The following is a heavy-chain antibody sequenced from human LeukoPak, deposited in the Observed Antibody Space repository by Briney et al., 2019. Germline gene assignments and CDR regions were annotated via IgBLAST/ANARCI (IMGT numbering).Heavy chain of an antibody. CDR2: IFYSGST. CDR1: GGSISNYY. Sequence: VKPSETLSLTCTLSGGSISNYYWSWIRQPPGKGLEWIGNIFYSGSTNYNPSLKSRVTISLDTSKNQFSLKLTSVSAADTAVYYCARGPTKNYFDSWGQGTVVTVSS. CDR3: ARGPTKNYFDS. J-gene: IGHJ4*02. V-gene: IGHV4-59*01.